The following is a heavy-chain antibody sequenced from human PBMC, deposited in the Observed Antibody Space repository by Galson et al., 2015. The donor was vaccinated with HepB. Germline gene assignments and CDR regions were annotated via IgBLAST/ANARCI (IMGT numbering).Heavy chain of an antibody. V-gene: IGHV1-69*10. CDR2: ISPILGIP. Sequence: SVKVSCKASGDSFSIYAMSWVRQAPGQGLEWMGGISPILGIPSSAQKFQDRVTITADKSTGTAFMELSSLRSEDTAVYYCARADDFWSGYRDAGTSRWFDSWGQGTLVIVSS. CDR1: GDSFSIYA. D-gene: IGHD3-3*01. J-gene: IGHJ5*01. CDR3: ARADDFWSGYRDAGTSRWFDS.